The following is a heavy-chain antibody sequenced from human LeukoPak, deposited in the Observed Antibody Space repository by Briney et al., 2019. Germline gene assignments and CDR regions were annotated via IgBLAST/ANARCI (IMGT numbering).Heavy chain of an antibody. CDR3: ARHAIDSSGYYLDYFDY. CDR1: GGSISSYY. J-gene: IGHJ4*02. CDR2: IYYSGST. Sequence: SETLSLTCTVSGGSISSYYWSWIRQPPGKGLEWIGYIYYSGSTNYNPSLKSRVTKSVDMSKNQFSLKLSSVTAADTAVYYCARHAIDSSGYYLDYFDYWGQGTLVTVSS. V-gene: IGHV4-59*08. D-gene: IGHD3-22*01.